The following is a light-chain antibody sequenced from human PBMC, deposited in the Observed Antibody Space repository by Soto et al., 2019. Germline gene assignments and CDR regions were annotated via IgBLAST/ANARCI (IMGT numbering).Light chain of an antibody. V-gene: IGLV3-1*01. CDR2: QDT. CDR1: KLGEKY. J-gene: IGLJ2*01. CDR3: QAWDATTAA. Sequence: SYELIQPPSVSVSPGQTASITCSGEKLGEKYASWYQQKPGQSPVMVIYQDTKRPSGIPERFSGSKSGNTATLTISGTQAMDEADYYCQAWDATTAAFGGGTQLTVL.